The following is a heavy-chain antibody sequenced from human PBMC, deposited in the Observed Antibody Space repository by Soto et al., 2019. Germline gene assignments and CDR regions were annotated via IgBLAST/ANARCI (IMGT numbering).Heavy chain of an antibody. CDR1: GITFGSRA. Sequence: EVQLLESGGDLVQPGGSLRLSCVASGITFGSRAMSWVRQAPGEGLGWVSTITDNGGDSKYADSVRGRFTISRDNVKNSLYLQMNSLRAEDTAVYYCGRGYARCDYWGQGTLVTVSS. CDR3: GRGYARCDY. J-gene: IGHJ4*02. V-gene: IGHV3-23*01. CDR2: ITDNGGDS. D-gene: IGHD2-15*01.